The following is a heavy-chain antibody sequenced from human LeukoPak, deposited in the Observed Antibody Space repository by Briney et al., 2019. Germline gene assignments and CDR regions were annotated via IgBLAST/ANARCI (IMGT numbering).Heavy chain of an antibody. D-gene: IGHD2-2*01. CDR2: IYYSGST. J-gene: IGHJ4*02. CDR3: ARGRYCSSTSCSARFDY. CDR1: GGSISSYY. V-gene: IGHV4-59*01. Sequence: PSETLSLTCTVSGGSISSYYWSWIRQPPGKGLEWIGYIYYSGSTNYNPSLKSRVTISVDTSKNQFSLKLSSVTAADTAVYYCARGRYCSSTSCSARFDYWGQGTLVTVSS.